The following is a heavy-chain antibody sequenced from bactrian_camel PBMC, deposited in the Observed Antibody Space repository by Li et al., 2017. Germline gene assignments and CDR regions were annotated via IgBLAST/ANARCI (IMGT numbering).Heavy chain of an antibody. J-gene: IGHJ4*01. V-gene: IGHV3-1*01. CDR1: GFTFDDHV. Sequence: VQLVESGGGLVQPGGSLRVSCAASGFTFDDHVMGWVRQAPGKGLEWVSGIASDSSSTAYADSVKGRFTISRDNAKNTLFLELNSLRTEDMGVYYCAKVNRDEYYFGNWDYWGQGTQVTVS. CDR2: IASDSSST. D-gene: IGHD2*01. CDR3: AKVNRDEYYFGNWDY.